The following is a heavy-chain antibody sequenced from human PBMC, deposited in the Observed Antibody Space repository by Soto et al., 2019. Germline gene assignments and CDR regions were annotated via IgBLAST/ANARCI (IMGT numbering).Heavy chain of an antibody. CDR3: AKDYGERRWLFDY. V-gene: IGHV3-30-3*01. J-gene: IGHJ4*02. CDR1: GFTFSSYA. D-gene: IGHD4-17*01. Sequence: TGGSLRLSCAASGFTFSSYAMHWVRQAPGKGLEWVAVISYDGSNKYYADSVKGRFTISRDNSKNTLYLQMNSLRAEDTAVYYCAKDYGERRWLFDYWGQGTLVTVSS. CDR2: ISYDGSNK.